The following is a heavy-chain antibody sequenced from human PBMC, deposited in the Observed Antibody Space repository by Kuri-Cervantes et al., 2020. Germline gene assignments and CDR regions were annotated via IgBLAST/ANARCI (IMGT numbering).Heavy chain of an antibody. Sequence: ASVKVSCKASGYTFTGYYMHWVRQAPGQGLEWMGWINPNSGGTNYSQKFQGRVTMTRDTPISTAYMELSSLRSEDTAVYYCARGPPAAAGTLNYWGQGTLVTVSS. J-gene: IGHJ4*02. CDR1: GYTFTGYY. CDR3: ARGPPAAAGTLNY. D-gene: IGHD6-13*01. CDR2: INPNSGGT. V-gene: IGHV1-2*02.